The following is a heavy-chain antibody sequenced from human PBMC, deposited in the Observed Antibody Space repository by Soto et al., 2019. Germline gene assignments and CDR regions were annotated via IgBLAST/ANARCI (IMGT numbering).Heavy chain of an antibody. CDR1: GGSISSYY. D-gene: IGHD3-10*01. CDR3: ARLWFGELLYADNWFEP. CDR2: IYYSGST. J-gene: IGHJ5*02. Sequence: ETLSLTCTVSGGSISSYYWSWIRQPPGKGLEWIGYIYYSGSTNYNPSLKSRVTISVDTSKNQFSLKLSSVTAADTAVYYCARLWFGELLYADNWFEPWGQGTLVTVSS. V-gene: IGHV4-59*01.